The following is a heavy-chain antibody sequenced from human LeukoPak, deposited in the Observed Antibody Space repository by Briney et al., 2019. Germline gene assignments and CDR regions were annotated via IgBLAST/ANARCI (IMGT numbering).Heavy chain of an antibody. V-gene: IGHV4-61*01. Sequence: SETLSLTCTVSGYSISSGYYWGWIRQPPGKGLEWIGYIYYSGSTNYNPSLKSRVTISVDTSKNQFSLKLSSVTAADTAVYYCARTTEDCNSASCYQYCFDPWGQGTLVTVPS. J-gene: IGHJ5*02. CDR2: IYYSGST. CDR1: GYSISSGYY. D-gene: IGHD2-2*01. CDR3: ARTTEDCNSASCYQYCFDP.